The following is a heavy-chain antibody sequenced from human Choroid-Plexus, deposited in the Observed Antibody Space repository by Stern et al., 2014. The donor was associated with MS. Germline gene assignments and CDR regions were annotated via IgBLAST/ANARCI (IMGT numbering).Heavy chain of an antibody. CDR2: INTKTGNP. Sequence: VQLVESGSELKKPGASVKVSCRASGYNLTTYAINWVRQAPGQGLEWMGWINTKTGNPTFAQGFTGRFFFSLDTSINTAFLQISSLKAEDSALYYCATWGAGSSPPLFYWGQGTLVTVSS. D-gene: IGHD6-6*01. J-gene: IGHJ4*02. CDR3: ATWGAGSSPPLFY. V-gene: IGHV7-4-1*02. CDR1: GYNLTTYA.